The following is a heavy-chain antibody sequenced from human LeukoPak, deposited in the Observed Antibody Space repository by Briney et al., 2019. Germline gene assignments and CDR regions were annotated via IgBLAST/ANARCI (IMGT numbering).Heavy chain of an antibody. CDR2: IIPIFGTA. D-gene: IGHD3-10*01. J-gene: IGHJ5*02. CDR1: GGTFSSYA. V-gene: IGHV1-69*05. CDR3: ARDQFYLGVVSWFDP. Sequence: ASVKVSCKASGGTFSSYAISWVRQAPGQGLEWMGGIIPIFGTANYAQKFQGRVTITTDESTSTAYMELRSLRSDDTAVYYCARDQFYLGVVSWFDPWGQGTLDTVTS.